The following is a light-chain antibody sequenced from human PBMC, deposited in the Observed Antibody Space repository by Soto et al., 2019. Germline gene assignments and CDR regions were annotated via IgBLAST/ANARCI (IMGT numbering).Light chain of an antibody. V-gene: IGKV1-9*01. CDR1: QGMSDY. CDR2: AAS. J-gene: IGKJ4*01. CDR3: QQLNSYPLT. Sequence: DIQLTQSPSFLSASVGDRVTITCRASQGMSDYLAWYEQKPGKAPKLLIYAASTLQSVVPSRFSGSGSGTEFTLTISSLQPEDFATCYCQQLNSYPLTFGGGTKVEIK.